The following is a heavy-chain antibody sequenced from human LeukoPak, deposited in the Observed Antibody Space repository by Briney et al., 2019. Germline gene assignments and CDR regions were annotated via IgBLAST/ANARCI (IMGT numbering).Heavy chain of an antibody. CDR2: IRYDGSNK. D-gene: IGHD5/OR15-5a*01. CDR1: GFTFSSYG. Sequence: GGSLRLSCAASGFTFSSYGMHWVRQAPGKGLEWVAFIRYDGSNKYYADSVKGRFTISRDNSKNTLYLQMNSLRAEDTAVYYCAKDRIGSYYYYYMDVWGKGTTVTI. V-gene: IGHV3-30*02. J-gene: IGHJ6*03. CDR3: AKDRIGSYYYYYMDV.